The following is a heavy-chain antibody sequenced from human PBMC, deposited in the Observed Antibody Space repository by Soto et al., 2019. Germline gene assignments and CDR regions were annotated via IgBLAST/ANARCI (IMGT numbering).Heavy chain of an antibody. J-gene: IGHJ6*02. V-gene: IGHV1-46*01. CDR1: GYTFTSYY. CDR2: INPSGGST. Sequence: GASVKVSCKASGYTFTSYYMHWVRQAPGQGLEWMGIINPSGGSTSYAQKFQGRVTMTRDTSTSTVYMELSSLRSEDTAVYYCARTGAVAGKAVYYYYGMDVWGQGTTVTVSS. D-gene: IGHD6-19*01. CDR3: ARTGAVAGKAVYYYYGMDV.